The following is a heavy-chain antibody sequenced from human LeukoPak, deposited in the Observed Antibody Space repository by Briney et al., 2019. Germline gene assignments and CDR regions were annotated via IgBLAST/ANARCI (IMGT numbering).Heavy chain of an antibody. CDR2: IYTTGRT. CDR1: GGSISNYY. CDR3: ARDEEV. Sequence: SETLSLTCAVSGGSISNYYWTWIRQPAGKGLEWIGRIYTTGRTNYNPSLKSRVTMSVDTSKNQLSLKLSSVTAADTAVYYCARDEEVWGQRTLVTLSS. J-gene: IGHJ4*02. V-gene: IGHV4-4*07.